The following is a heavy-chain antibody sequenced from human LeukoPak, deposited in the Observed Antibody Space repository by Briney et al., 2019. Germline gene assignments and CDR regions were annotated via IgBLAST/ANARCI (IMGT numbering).Heavy chain of an antibody. V-gene: IGHV4-39*02. CDR2: IYYSGST. CDR1: GGSISSSSYY. Sequence: PSETLSLTCTVPGGSISSSSYYWGWLRQPPGKGLEWIGSIYYSGSTYYSPSLRSRVTISVDTSKNQFSLKVSSVTAADTAVYYCAREDTAMVPDYWGQGTLVTVSS. CDR3: AREDTAMVPDY. D-gene: IGHD5-18*01. J-gene: IGHJ4*02.